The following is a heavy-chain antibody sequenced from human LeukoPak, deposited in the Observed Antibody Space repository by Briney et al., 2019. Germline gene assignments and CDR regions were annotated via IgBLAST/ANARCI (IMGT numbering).Heavy chain of an antibody. D-gene: IGHD2-2*01. CDR3: ARAGQGYCSSAGCFLSLDY. V-gene: IGHV4-61*02. CDR2: IYTSGST. CDR1: GGSISSGSYY. J-gene: IGHJ4*02. Sequence: SETLSLTCTISGGSISSGSYYWSWIRQPAGKGLEWIGRIYTSGSTNYNPSLKSRVTISVDKSKNQFSLKVNSVTAADTAVYYCARAGQGYCSSAGCFLSLDYWGQGTLVTVSS.